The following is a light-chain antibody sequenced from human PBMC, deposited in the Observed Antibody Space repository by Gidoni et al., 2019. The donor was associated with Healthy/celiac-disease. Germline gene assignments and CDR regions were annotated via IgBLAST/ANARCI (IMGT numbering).Light chain of an antibody. V-gene: IGKV1-33*01. Sequence: EIQMTQSPSSLSASVGDRVTITCQASQDISNYLNWYQQKPGKAPKLLIYDASNLETGVPSRFSGSGSGTDFTFTISSLQPEDIATYYCQQYDNLWTFGQGTKVEIK. CDR1: QDISNY. J-gene: IGKJ1*01. CDR3: QQYDNLWT. CDR2: DAS.